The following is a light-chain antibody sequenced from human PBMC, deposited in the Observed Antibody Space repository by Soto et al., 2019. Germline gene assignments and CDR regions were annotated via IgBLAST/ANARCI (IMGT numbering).Light chain of an antibody. J-gene: IGLJ2*01. CDR3: CSYSGTYTEVV. CDR2: DVT. Sequence: QSALTQPRSVSGSPGQSVTISCTGISNNYVSWYQQHPGKVPKVIVYDVTLRPSGVSDRLSGSRYGNTASLAISGLRAEDEADHYCCSYSGTYTEVVFGGGTKVTVL. V-gene: IGLV2-11*01. CDR1: SNNY.